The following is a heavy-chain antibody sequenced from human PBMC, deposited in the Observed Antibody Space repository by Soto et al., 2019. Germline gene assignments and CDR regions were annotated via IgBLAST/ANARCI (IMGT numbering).Heavy chain of an antibody. CDR2: INAGNGNT. D-gene: IGHD3-22*01. CDR3: ARGSYYYESSGYYPDY. Sequence: ASVKVSCKASGYTFTSYAMHWVRQAPGQRLEWMGWINAGNGNTKYSQKFQGRVTITRDTSASTAYMEMSSLRSEDTAVYYCARGSYYYESSGYYPDYWGQGTLVTVSS. CDR1: GYTFTSYA. J-gene: IGHJ4*02. V-gene: IGHV1-3*01.